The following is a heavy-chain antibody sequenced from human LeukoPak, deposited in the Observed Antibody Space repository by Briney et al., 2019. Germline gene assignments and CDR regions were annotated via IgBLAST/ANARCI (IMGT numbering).Heavy chain of an antibody. V-gene: IGHV4-59*08. J-gene: IGHJ4*02. Sequence: PSETLSLTCTVSGGSISGFYWSWIRQSPGRGLEWIGFIYYRGTTRYNPSLQSRVIISVDTSKNQFSLRLSSVTAADTGVYYCARHASGGRWLQWDSWDQGTLVTVSS. D-gene: IGHD5-24*01. CDR1: GGSISGFY. CDR2: IYYRGTT. CDR3: ARHASGGRWLQWDS.